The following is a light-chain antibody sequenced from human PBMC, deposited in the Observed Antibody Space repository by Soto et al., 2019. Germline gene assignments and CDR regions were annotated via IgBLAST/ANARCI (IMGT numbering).Light chain of an antibody. CDR1: QSVSSSY. J-gene: IGKJ4*01. Sequence: EIVLTQSPGTLSLSPGERATLSCRASQSVSSSYLAWYQQKPGQAPRLLIYSASIRATGIPHRFTGSGSGTDFTLTISRLEPEDVAVYFCQQYYDWLRLTFGGGTKVEIK. CDR2: SAS. CDR3: QQYYDWLRLT. V-gene: IGKV3-20*01.